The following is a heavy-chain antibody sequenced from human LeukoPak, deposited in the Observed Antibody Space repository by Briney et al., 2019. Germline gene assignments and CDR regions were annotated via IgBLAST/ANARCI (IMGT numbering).Heavy chain of an antibody. D-gene: IGHD2/OR15-2a*01. CDR1: GYTLTELS. CDR3: ARVKKQGTDLVLNWFDP. V-gene: IGHV1-24*01. Sequence: GASVKVSCKVSGYTLTELSMHWVRQAPGKGLEWMGGFDPEDGETIYAQKFQGRVTMTEDTSTDTAYMELSSLRSDDTAVYYCARVKKQGTDLVLNWFDPWGQGTLVTVSS. J-gene: IGHJ5*02. CDR2: FDPEDGET.